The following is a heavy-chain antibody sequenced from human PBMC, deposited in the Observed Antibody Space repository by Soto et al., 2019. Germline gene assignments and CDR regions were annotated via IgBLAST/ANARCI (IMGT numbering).Heavy chain of an antibody. Sequence: GESLKISCKGSGYSFTSYWIGWVRQMPGKGLEWMGIIYPGDSDTRYSPSFQGQVTISADKSISTAYLQWSSLKASDTAMYYCARPQIQQLPGIGNYYYYYGMDVWGQGTTVTVSS. CDR2: IYPGDSDT. D-gene: IGHD5-18*01. CDR3: ARPQIQQLPGIGNYYYYYGMDV. V-gene: IGHV5-51*01. CDR1: GYSFTSYW. J-gene: IGHJ6*02.